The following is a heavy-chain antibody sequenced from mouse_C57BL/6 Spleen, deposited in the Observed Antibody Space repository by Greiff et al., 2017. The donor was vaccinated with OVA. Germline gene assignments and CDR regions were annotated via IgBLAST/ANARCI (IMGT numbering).Heavy chain of an antibody. V-gene: IGHV1-82*01. CDR3: ASMITRYFDY. CDR2: IYPGDGDT. Sequence: VKLQQSGPELVKPGASVKISCKASGYAFSSSWMNWVKQRPGKGLEWIGRIYPGDGDTNYNGKFKGKATLTADKSSSTAYMQLSSLTSEDSAVYFCASMITRYFDYWGQGTTLTVSS. CDR1: GYAFSSSW. J-gene: IGHJ2*01. D-gene: IGHD2-4*01.